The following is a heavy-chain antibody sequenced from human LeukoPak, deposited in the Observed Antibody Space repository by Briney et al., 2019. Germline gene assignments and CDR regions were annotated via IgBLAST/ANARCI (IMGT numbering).Heavy chain of an antibody. CDR3: ARREYGSGSYHLGY. V-gene: IGHV1-8*01. Sequence: GASVTVSCKASGYTFTSYDINWVRQATGQGLEWMGWMNPNSGNTGNAQKFQGRVTTTTINTINTAYMELSSLRSEDTAVYYCARREYGSGSYHLGYWGQGTLVTVSS. D-gene: IGHD3-10*01. CDR1: GYTFTSYD. CDR2: MNPNSGNT. J-gene: IGHJ4*02.